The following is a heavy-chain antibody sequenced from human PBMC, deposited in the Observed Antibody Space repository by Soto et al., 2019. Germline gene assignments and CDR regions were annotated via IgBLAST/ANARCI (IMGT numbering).Heavy chain of an antibody. D-gene: IGHD3-3*01. Sequence: VQLVQSGAAVKKPGASVKVSGKASGYTFTSYAIHWGRRAPGQRRERMVWSNAGNGNTKYSQRFQGRVTITRETSASTAYMELGSLRSEDRAVYDCARYSITFFGVYWYFDLWGRGTLVTVSS. CDR3: ARYSITFFGVYWYFDL. CDR1: GYTFTSYA. V-gene: IGHV1-3*01. CDR2: SNAGNGNT. J-gene: IGHJ2*01.